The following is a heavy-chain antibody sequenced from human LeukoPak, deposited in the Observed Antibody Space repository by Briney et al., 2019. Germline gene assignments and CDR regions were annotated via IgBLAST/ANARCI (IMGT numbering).Heavy chain of an antibody. V-gene: IGHV3-74*01. CDR1: GFTFSSYW. J-gene: IGHJ4*02. D-gene: IGHD3-10*01. CDR2: IESDGSST. Sequence: GRSLRLSCAASGFTFSSYWMHWVRQAPGKGLVLVSRIESDGSSTSYADSVKGRFTISRDNAKNTLSLQMSSLRAEDTAVYHCARGFGSGSSLPFDYWGQGTLVTVSS. CDR3: ARGFGSGSSLPFDY.